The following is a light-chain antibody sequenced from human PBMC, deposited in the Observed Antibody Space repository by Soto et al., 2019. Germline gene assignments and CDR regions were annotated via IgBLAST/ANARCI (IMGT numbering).Light chain of an antibody. CDR1: SSNIGSNY. V-gene: IGLV1-47*01. Sequence: QSVLTQPPSASGTPGQRVTISCSGSSSNIGSNYVSWYQQLPGTAPKLLIYRNNQRPSGVPDRFSGSKSGTSASLAISELRSEDEADYYCAAWDDSLSGLFGGGTKLTVL. CDR3: AAWDDSLSGL. CDR2: RNN. J-gene: IGLJ2*01.